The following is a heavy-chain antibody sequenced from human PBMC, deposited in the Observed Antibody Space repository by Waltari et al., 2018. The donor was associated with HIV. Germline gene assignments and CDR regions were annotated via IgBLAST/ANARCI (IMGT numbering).Heavy chain of an antibody. CDR2: ISWNSGSI. CDR1: GFTFDDYT. Sequence: EVQLVESGGGLVQPGRSLRLSCAASGFTFDDYTMHWVRQAPGKGLEWVSGISWNSGSIGYADSVKGRFTISRDNAKNSLYLQMNSLRAEDTALYYCAKGWAGHGPITMVQGVSPDAFDIWGQGTMVTVSS. D-gene: IGHD3-10*01. CDR3: AKGWAGHGPITMVQGVSPDAFDI. J-gene: IGHJ3*02. V-gene: IGHV3-9*01.